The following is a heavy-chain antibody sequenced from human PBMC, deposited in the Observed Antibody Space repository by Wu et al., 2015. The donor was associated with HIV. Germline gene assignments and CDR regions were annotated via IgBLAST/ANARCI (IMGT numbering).Heavy chain of an antibody. CDR2: INPSGGST. J-gene: IGHJ4*02. CDR3: ARGSPPIRGHIDLYGSGSYADY. D-gene: IGHD3-10*01. V-gene: IGHV1-46*01. Sequence: QVQLVQSGAEVKKPGASVKVSCKASGYTFTSYYMHWVRQAPGQGLEWMGIINPSGGSTSYAQKFQGRVTMTRDTSTSTVYMELSSLRSEDTAVYYCARGSPPIRGHIDLYGSGSYADYWGQGTLVTVSS. CDR1: GYTFTSYY.